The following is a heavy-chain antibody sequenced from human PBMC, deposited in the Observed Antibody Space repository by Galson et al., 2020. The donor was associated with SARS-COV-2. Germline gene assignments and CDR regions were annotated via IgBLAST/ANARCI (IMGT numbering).Heavy chain of an antibody. Sequence: SVKVSCKASGGTFSSYAISWVRQAPGQGPEWMGGIIPIFGTANYAQKFQGRVTITADESTSTAYMELSSLRSEDTAVYYCARIVVPPNLLRYFDWNDPDYGMDVCGQGTTVTVSS. D-gene: IGHD3-9*01. CDR2: IIPIFGTA. CDR3: ARIVVPPNLLRYFDWNDPDYGMDV. CDR1: GGTFSSYA. J-gene: IGHJ6*02. V-gene: IGHV1-69*13.